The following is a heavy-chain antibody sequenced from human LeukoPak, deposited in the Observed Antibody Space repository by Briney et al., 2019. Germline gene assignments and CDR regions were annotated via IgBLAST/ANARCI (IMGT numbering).Heavy chain of an antibody. CDR3: ANHMGYYVSSGYYQEGGFDY. D-gene: IGHD3-22*01. CDR2: ISGDGGST. CDR1: GFSFDDYA. V-gene: IGHV3-43*02. J-gene: IGHJ4*02. Sequence: GRSLRLSCSASGFSFDDYAMHWVRQAPGKGLEWVSLISGDGGSTYYADSVKGRFTISRDNSKNSLYLQMNSLRTDDNPLYYSANHMGYYVSSGYYQEGGFDYWGQGTLVTVSS.